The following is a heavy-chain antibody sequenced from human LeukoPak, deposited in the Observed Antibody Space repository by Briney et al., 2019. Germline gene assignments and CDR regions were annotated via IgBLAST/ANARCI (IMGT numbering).Heavy chain of an antibody. J-gene: IGHJ6*02. D-gene: IGHD3-9*01. CDR2: IYYSGST. CDR3: ARGIVFDWLLPHGMDV. Sequence: SETLSLTCTVSGGSISSSSYYWGWIRQPPGKGLEWIGSIYYSGSTYYNPSLKSRVTISVDTSKNQFSLKLSSVTAADTAVYYCARGIVFDWLLPHGMDVWGQGTTVTVSS. V-gene: IGHV4-39*07. CDR1: GGSISSSSYY.